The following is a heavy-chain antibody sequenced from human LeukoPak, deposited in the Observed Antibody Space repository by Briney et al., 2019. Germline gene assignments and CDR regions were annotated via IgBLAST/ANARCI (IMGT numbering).Heavy chain of an antibody. D-gene: IGHD3-22*01. CDR1: GDSISNYY. CDR3: ARDKLGYTYYYDSSGYAAGFS. CDR2: IYYSGST. Sequence: SETLSLTCTVSGDSISNYYWSWIRQPPGKGLEWIGYIYYSGSTYYNPSLKSRVTISVDTSKNQFSLKLSSVTAADTAVYYCARDKLGYTYYYDSSGYAAGFSWGQGTLVTVSS. J-gene: IGHJ5*02. V-gene: IGHV4-59*12.